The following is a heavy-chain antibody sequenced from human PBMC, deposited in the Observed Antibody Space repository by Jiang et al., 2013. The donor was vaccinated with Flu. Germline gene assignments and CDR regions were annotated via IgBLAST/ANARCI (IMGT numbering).Heavy chain of an antibody. CDR3: ARDSGLGLEYFDY. CDR1: RAT. D-gene: IGHD3/OR15-3a*01. Sequence: RATWNWMRQSPSRGLEWLGRTYYRSKWLNDYAVSLKSRITINPDTSKNQFSLQLNSVTPEDTAVYYCARDSGLGLEYFDYWGQGTLVTVSS. V-gene: IGHV6-1*01. CDR2: TYYRSKWLN. J-gene: IGHJ4*02.